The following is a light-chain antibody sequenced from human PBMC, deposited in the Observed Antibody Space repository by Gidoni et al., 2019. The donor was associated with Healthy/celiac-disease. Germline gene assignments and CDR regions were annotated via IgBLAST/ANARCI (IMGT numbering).Light chain of an antibody. CDR3: CSYAGSSTFVV. Sequence: QSALTQPASVSGSPGQSITISCTGTSSAVGSYNLVSWYQQHPGKAPKLMIYEVSKRPSRVSNRFSGSKSGNTASLTISGLQAEDEADYYCCSYAGSSTFVVFGGGTKLTVL. CDR2: EVS. J-gene: IGLJ2*01. V-gene: IGLV2-23*02. CDR1: SSAVGSYNL.